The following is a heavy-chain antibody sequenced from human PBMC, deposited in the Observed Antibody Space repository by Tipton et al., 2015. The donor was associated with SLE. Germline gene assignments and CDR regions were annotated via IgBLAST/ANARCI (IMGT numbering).Heavy chain of an antibody. CDR2: TYPRDSDT. J-gene: IGHJ4*02. D-gene: IGHD6-6*01. V-gene: IGHV5-51*01. CDR3: TRHRYSSSSGDF. Sequence: QLVQSGVEVKKPGESLRISCKVSGYSFSSYWIGWVRQMPGKGLEWMGATYPRDSDTRYSPSYQGQVTISVDKSISTAYLQWGRLEASDTAMYYCTRHRYSSSSGDFWGQGTLLIVSS. CDR1: GYSFSSYW.